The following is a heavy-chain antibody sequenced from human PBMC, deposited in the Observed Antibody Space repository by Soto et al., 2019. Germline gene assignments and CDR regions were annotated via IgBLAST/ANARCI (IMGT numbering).Heavy chain of an antibody. CDR1: GGSFSGHY. Sequence: QVQLQQWGAGLLKPSETLSLTCAVYGGSFSGHYWSWIRQPPGKGLEWIGEINHSGSTNYNPSLKSRVTISVDTSKNQFSLKLSSVTAADTAVYYCARELVGARYCSGGSCYLRGMNYFDYWGQGTLVTVSS. D-gene: IGHD2-15*01. J-gene: IGHJ4*02. CDR2: INHSGST. CDR3: ARELVGARYCSGGSCYLRGMNYFDY. V-gene: IGHV4-34*01.